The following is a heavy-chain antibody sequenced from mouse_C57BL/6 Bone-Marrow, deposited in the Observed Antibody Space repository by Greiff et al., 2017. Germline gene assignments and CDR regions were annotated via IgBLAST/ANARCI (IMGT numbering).Heavy chain of an antibody. CDR2: IDPANGNT. J-gene: IGHJ4*01. D-gene: IGHD2-4*01. V-gene: IGHV14-3*01. CDR3: ADYDLYYYAMDY. Sequence: EVQLQQSVAELVRPGASVKLSCTASGFNIKNTNMHWVKQRPEQGLEWIGRIDPANGNTKYAPKFQGKATITADTSSNTAYLQLSSLTSEDTAIYYCADYDLYYYAMDYWGQGTSVTVSS. CDR1: GFNIKNTN.